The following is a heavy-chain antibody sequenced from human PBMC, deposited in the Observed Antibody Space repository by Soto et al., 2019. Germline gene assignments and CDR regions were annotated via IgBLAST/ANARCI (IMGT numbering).Heavy chain of an antibody. CDR3: TTDTECSNGVCYPYYYGLDV. CDR2: IKRKSDGGTT. Sequence: EVQLVESGGGLVKPGGSLRLSCAVSGFIFNKAWMSWVRQAPGKGLEWVGRIKRKSDGGTTDYAAPVKGRFTILRDDSKNTLYLQMSSLKTEDTAVYYCTTDTECSNGVCYPYYYGLDVWGQGTTVTVSS. V-gene: IGHV3-15*01. D-gene: IGHD2-8*01. CDR1: GFIFNKAW. J-gene: IGHJ6*02.